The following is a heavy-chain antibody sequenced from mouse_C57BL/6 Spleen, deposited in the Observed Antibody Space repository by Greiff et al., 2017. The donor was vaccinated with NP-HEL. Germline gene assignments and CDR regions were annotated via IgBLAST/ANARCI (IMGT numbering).Heavy chain of an antibody. CDR2: ISSGSSTI. D-gene: IGHD2-3*01. J-gene: IGHJ4*01. CDR3: ARGGVYDGYYGAMDY. Sequence: EVHLVESGGGLVKPGGSLKLSCAASGFTFSDYGMHWVRQAPEKGLEWVAYISSGSSTIYYADTVKGRFTISRDNAKNTLCLQMTSLRSEDTAMYYCARGGVYDGYYGAMDYWGQGTSVTVSS. V-gene: IGHV5-17*01. CDR1: GFTFSDYG.